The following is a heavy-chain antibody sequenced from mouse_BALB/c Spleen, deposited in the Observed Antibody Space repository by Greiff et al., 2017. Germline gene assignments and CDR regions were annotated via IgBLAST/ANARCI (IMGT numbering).Heavy chain of an antibody. CDR3: TRGGNTAWFAY. Sequence: PVKQSGAELVRPGASVTLSCKASGYTFTDYEMHWVKQTPVHGLEWIGAIDPETGGTAYNQKFKGKATLTADKSSSTAYMELRSLTSEDSAVYYCTRGGNTAWFAYWGQGTLVTVSA. V-gene: IGHV1-15*01. J-gene: IGHJ3*01. CDR2: IDPETGGT. D-gene: IGHD2-1*01. CDR1: GYTFTDYE.